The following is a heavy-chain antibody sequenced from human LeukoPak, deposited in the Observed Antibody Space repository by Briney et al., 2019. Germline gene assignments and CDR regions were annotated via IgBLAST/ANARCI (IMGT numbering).Heavy chain of an antibody. V-gene: IGHV3-21*01. D-gene: IGHD3-10*01. J-gene: IGHJ4*02. CDR2: ISSSSSYI. CDR3: ARASTYYYGSGEDFDY. Sequence: GGSLRLSCAASGFTFSSYSMNWVRQAPGKGLECVSSISSSSSYIYYADSVKGRFTISRDNAKNSLYLQMNSLRAEDTAVYYCARASTYYYGSGEDFDYWGQGTLVTVSS. CDR1: GFTFSSYS.